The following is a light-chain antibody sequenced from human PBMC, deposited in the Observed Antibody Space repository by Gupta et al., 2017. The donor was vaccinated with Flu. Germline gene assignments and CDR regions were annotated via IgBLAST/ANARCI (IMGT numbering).Light chain of an antibody. CDR3: HQSDSNRYT. CDR1: QPISSY. CDR2: PAS. J-gene: IGKJ2*01. V-gene: IGKV1-39*01. Sequence: PSSLSASVGDRVTITCRASQPISSYFHWFQQKPGKAPKALIYPASNLQSGVPSRFSGSGSGTDFTLTISRLQPAAFATYSCHQSDSNRYTFGQGTKLEIK.